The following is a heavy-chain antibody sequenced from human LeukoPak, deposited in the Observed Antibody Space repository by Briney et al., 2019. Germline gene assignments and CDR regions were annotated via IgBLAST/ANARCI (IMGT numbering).Heavy chain of an antibody. J-gene: IGHJ3*02. CDR2: IYYSGNT. D-gene: IGHD4-17*01. Sequence: SETLSLTCTASGGSISSHYWTWIRQPPGKGLEWIGYIYYSGNTNYNPSLKSRVTISVDTSKNQFSLKLSSVTAADTAVYYCARDLTTVTKGFDIWGQGTMVTVSS. CDR3: ARDLTTVTKGFDI. V-gene: IGHV4-59*11. CDR1: GGSISSHY.